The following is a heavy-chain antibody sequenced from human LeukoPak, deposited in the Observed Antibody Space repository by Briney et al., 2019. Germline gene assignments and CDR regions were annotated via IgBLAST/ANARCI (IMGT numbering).Heavy chain of an antibody. J-gene: IGHJ5*02. CDR3: ARDSIHCSSTSCYKNWFDP. Sequence: PSETLSLTCTVSGGSISSYYWSWIRQPAGKGLEWIGRIYTSGSTNYNPSLKSRVTISVDTSKNQFSLKLSSVTAADTAVYYCARDSIHCSSTSCYKNWFDPWGQGTLVTVSS. V-gene: IGHV4-4*07. CDR1: GGSISSYY. D-gene: IGHD2-2*01. CDR2: IYTSGST.